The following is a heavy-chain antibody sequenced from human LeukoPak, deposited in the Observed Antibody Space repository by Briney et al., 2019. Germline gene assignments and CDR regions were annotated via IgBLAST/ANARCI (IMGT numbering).Heavy chain of an antibody. CDR3: VANGWYSLEH. Sequence: RASETLSLTCAVSGGSISGTNWWSWVRQPPGKGLEWIGEIFHSGSTNYNPSLKSRVTISVDKSKSQLSLKVNFVTAADTAVYYCVANGWYSLEHWGQGTLVTVSS. D-gene: IGHD6-19*01. CDR1: GGSISGTNW. V-gene: IGHV4-4*02. CDR2: IFHSGST. J-gene: IGHJ5*02.